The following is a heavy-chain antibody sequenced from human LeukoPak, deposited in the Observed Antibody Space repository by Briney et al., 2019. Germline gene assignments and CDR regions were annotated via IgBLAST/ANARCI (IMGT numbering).Heavy chain of an antibody. J-gene: IGHJ6*02. D-gene: IGHD3-3*01. Sequence: SVKVSCKASGGTFNSYAISWVRQAPGQGLEWVGRIIPILGIANYAQKFQGRVTITADKSTSTAYMELSSLRSEDTAVYYCARGQGNTIFGVVITHPSYYYYYGMDVWGQGTTVTVSS. CDR1: GGTFNSYA. CDR2: IIPILGIA. CDR3: ARGQGNTIFGVVITHPSYYYYYGMDV. V-gene: IGHV1-69*04.